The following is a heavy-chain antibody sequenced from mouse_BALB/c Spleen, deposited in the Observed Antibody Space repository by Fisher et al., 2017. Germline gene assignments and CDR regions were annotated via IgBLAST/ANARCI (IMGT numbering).Heavy chain of an antibody. Sequence: VRFTISRDNAKNNLYLQMTSLRSEDTAMYYCARGVDYWGQGTSVTVSS. V-gene: IGHV5-9-1*01. J-gene: IGHJ4*01. CDR3: ARGVDY.